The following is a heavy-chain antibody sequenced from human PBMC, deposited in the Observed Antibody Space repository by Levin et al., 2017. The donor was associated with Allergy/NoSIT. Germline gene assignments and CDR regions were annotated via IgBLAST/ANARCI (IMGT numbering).Heavy chain of an antibody. V-gene: IGHV3-23*01. CDR1: GFTFSNYA. Sequence: QPGGSLRLSCAASGFTFSNYAMSWVRQAPGKGLEWVSAISGSGETTKYADSVKGRFTISRDNSKNTLYLDMNNLRAEDTAVYYCAKDEGDIVVAVAPFDYWGQGTLVSVSS. J-gene: IGHJ4*02. CDR3: AKDEGDIVVAVAPFDY. CDR2: ISGSGETT. D-gene: IGHD2-15*01.